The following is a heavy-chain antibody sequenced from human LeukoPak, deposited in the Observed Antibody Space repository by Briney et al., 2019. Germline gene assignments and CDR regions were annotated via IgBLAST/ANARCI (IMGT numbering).Heavy chain of an antibody. V-gene: IGHV3-30-3*01. CDR2: ISYDESNK. J-gene: IGHJ4*02. CDR1: GFTFSSYA. CDR3: ARGSGERYCSSTSCYTFDY. D-gene: IGHD2-2*02. Sequence: PGRSLRPSCAAAGFTFSSYAMHGVRQAPGRGLDWVAVISYDESNKYYADSVKGRFTISRDNSKNTLYLPMNSPRAEDTAVYYCARGSGERYCSSTSCYTFDYWGQGTLVTVSS.